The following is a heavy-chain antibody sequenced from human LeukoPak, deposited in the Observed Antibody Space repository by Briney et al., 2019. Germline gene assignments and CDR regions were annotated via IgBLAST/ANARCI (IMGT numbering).Heavy chain of an antibody. CDR3: AREWGYCSSTSCYPTTSYRYGMDV. CDR1: GGSISSSIYY. V-gene: IGHV4-39*07. Sequence: PSETLSLTCTVSGGSISSSIYYWGWIRQPPGKGLEWIGSIYYSGSTNYNPSLKSRVTISVDTSKNQFSLKLSSVTAADTAVYYCAREWGYCSSTSCYPTTSYRYGMDVWGQGTTVTVSS. CDR2: IYYSGST. J-gene: IGHJ6*02. D-gene: IGHD2-2*01.